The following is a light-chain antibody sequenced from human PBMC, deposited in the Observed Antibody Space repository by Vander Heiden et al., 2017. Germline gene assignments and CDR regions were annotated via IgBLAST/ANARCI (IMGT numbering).Light chain of an antibody. Sequence: DIQITQSPSSRSASVGDRVTITCRASQSISSYLHWYQQKPGKAPRLLLYAASSLQSGVPSRFSGSGSGTDFTITISSLQPEDFATFYCQQSYSSPYTFGQGTKLEIK. CDR2: AAS. CDR1: QSISSY. V-gene: IGKV1-39*01. CDR3: QQSYSSPYT. J-gene: IGKJ2*01.